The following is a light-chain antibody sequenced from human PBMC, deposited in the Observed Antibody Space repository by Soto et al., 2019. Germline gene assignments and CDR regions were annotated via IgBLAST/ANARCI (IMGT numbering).Light chain of an antibody. CDR1: QSITSY. Sequence: DIQMTQSPSSLSASVGDRVTITCRASQSITSYLSWYQQQPGKAPKLLIYAASSLQSGVPSRFSGSGSGTEFTLTIRSLQPDDFATYYCHQYNSFSPWTFGQGTTGDIK. CDR2: AAS. CDR3: HQYNSFSPWT. V-gene: IGKV1-17*01. J-gene: IGKJ1*01.